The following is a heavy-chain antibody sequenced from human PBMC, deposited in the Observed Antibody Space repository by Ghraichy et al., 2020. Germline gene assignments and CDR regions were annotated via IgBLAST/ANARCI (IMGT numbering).Heavy chain of an antibody. CDR1: GFTFSSYT. V-gene: IGHV3-23*01. J-gene: IGHJ4*02. D-gene: IGHD3-22*01. CDR2: ISGNGGHT. Sequence: GGSLRLSCAASGFTFSSYTMSWVRQAPGKGLEWVSAISGNGGHTYYADSVKGRFTISRDNSKNTLYLQMNSLRAEDTAVYYCAKVRGSVVIVTGPFDYWGQGSLVTVSS. CDR3: AKVRGSVVIVTGPFDY.